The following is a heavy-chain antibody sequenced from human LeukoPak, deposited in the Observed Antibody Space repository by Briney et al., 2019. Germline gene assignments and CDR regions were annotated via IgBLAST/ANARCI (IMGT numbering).Heavy chain of an antibody. J-gene: IGHJ5*02. CDR3: ARTMTTVTRRLRGGFDP. V-gene: IGHV4-4*02. CDR2: IYHSGST. Sequence: SGTLSVTCAGSGDSISSSNWWSWVRQPPGKGLEWIGEIYHSGSTNYNPSLKSRVTISVDKSKNQFSLKLSSVTAADTAVYYCARTMTTVTRRLRGGFDPWGQGTLVTVSS. CDR1: GDSISSSNW. D-gene: IGHD4-17*01.